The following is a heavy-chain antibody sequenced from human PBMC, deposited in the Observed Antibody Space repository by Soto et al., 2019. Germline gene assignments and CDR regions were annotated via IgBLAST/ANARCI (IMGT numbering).Heavy chain of an antibody. V-gene: IGHV3-15*01. CDR1: GFTFNNAW. CDR2: VKSKADGGTT. D-gene: IGHD3-10*02. Sequence: EVQLVESGGGLVKPGGSLRLSCAASGFTFNNAWMNWVRQAPGKGLEWVGRVKSKADGGTTDYVAPVKGRFTISRDDSKNTPYLQMNSLKTEDTGFYYCTYQLLFGARWGQRTLVTVSS. CDR3: TYQLLFGAR. J-gene: IGHJ4*02.